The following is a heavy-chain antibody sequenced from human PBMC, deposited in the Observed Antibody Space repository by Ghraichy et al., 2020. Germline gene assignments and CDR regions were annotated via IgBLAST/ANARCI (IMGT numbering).Heavy chain of an antibody. Sequence: LSLTCAASGFTFSNAWMSWVRQAPGKGLEWVGRIKSKTDGGTTDYAAPVKGRFTISRDDSKNTLYLQMNSLKTEDTAVYYCTTAKKPGGYSYGRFDYWGQGTLVTVSS. J-gene: IGHJ4*02. CDR3: TTAKKPGGYSYGRFDY. D-gene: IGHD5-18*01. V-gene: IGHV3-15*01. CDR1: GFTFSNAW. CDR2: IKSKTDGGTT.